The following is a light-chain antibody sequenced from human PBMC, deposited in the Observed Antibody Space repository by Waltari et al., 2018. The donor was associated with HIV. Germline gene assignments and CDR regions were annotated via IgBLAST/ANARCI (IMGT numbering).Light chain of an antibody. J-gene: IGLJ2*01. CDR1: SSDVGDYNY. CDR2: DVS. V-gene: IGLV2-14*03. CDR3: SSYTSSSTSVV. Sequence: QSALTQPASVSGSPGQSNTIPCTGTSSDVGDYNYVSCYHQHPGKAPTRMIYDVSNRPSGVSNRFSGSKSGNTASLTISGLQAEDEADYYCSSYTSSSTSVVFGGGTKLTVL.